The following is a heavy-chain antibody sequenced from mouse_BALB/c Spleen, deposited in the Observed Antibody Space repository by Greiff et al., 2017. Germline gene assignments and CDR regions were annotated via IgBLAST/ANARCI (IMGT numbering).Heavy chain of an antibody. CDR3: AREDYDGGGYFDY. V-gene: IGHV5-17*02. CDR2: ISSGSSTI. J-gene: IGHJ2*01. Sequence: EVQRVESGGGLVQPGGSRKLSCAASGFTFSSFGMHWVRQAPEKGLEWVAYISSGSSTIYYADTVKGRFTISRDNPKNTLFLQMTSLRSEDTAMYYCAREDYDGGGYFDYWGQGTTLTVSS. CDR1: GFTFSSFG. D-gene: IGHD2-4*01.